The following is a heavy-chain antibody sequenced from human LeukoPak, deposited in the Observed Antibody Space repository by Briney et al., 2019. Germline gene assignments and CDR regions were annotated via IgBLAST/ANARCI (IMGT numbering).Heavy chain of an antibody. Sequence: EGSLRLSCAASGFTFSSYSMNWVRQAPGKGLKWVSSISSSSSYIYYADSVKGRFTISRDNAKNSLYLQMNSLRAEDTAVYYCARDDAITFGGVTDWGQGTLVTVSS. CDR3: ARDDAITFGGVTD. V-gene: IGHV3-21*01. J-gene: IGHJ4*02. CDR2: ISSSSSYI. D-gene: IGHD3-16*01. CDR1: GFTFSSYS.